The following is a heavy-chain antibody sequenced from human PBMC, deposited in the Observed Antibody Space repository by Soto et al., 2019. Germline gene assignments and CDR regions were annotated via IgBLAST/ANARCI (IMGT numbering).Heavy chain of an antibody. D-gene: IGHD3-16*01. J-gene: IGHJ4*02. CDR3: ARGGGYTFDY. Sequence: QLQLQESGSGLVKPSQTLSLTCAVSGGSISSGGYSWSWIRQPPGKGLEWIGYIYHSGSTYYNPSLKSRGTISVDRSKSQFSLKLSSVTGAGTAVYYCARGGGYTFDYWGQGTLVTVSS. CDR2: IYHSGST. V-gene: IGHV4-30-2*01. CDR1: GGSISSGGYS.